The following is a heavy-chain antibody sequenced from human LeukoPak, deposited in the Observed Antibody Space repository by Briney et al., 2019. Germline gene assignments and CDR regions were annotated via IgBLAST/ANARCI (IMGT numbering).Heavy chain of an antibody. J-gene: IGHJ4*02. Sequence: TSETLSLTCTVSGGSISSYYWSWIRQPPGKGLEWIGYIYYGGSTNYNPSLKSRVTISVDTSKNQFSLKLSSVTAADTAVYYCARGYCSSTSCYNLDYWGQGTLVTVSS. CDR2: IYYGGST. D-gene: IGHD2-2*02. V-gene: IGHV4-59*01. CDR3: ARGYCSSTSCYNLDY. CDR1: GGSISSYY.